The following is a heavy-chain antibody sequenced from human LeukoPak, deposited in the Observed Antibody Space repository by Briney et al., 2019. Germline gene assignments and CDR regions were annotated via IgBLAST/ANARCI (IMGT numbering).Heavy chain of an antibody. CDR2: IYSGGYT. Sequence: GGSLRLSCAASGFTVSNNYMSWVRQAPGKGLEWVSVIYSGGYTYYADSVKGRFTISRDNSKNTLFLQMNSLRAEDTAVYYCARHSGSYSWAYWGQGTLVTVSS. D-gene: IGHD3-22*01. CDR1: GFTVSNNY. V-gene: IGHV3-53*01. CDR3: ARHSGSYSWAY. J-gene: IGHJ4*02.